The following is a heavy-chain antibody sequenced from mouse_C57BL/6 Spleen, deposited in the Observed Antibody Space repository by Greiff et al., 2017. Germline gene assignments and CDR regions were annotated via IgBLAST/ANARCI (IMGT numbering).Heavy chain of an antibody. CDR1: GYTFTSYW. J-gene: IGHJ2*01. D-gene: IGHD1-1*01. CDR3: ARDTTVVATRGYFDY. V-gene: IGHV1-69*01. Sequence: QVQLQQPGAELVMPGASVKLSCKASGYTFTSYWMHWVKQRPGQGLEWIGEIDPSDSYTNYKQKFKGKSTLTEDKSSSTAYMQLSSLTSEDSAVYYCARDTTVVATRGYFDYWGQGTTLTVSS. CDR2: IDPSDSYT.